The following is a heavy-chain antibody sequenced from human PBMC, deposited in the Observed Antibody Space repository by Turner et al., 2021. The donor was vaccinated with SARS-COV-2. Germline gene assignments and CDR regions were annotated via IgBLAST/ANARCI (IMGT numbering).Heavy chain of an antibody. CDR2: IRGSGSGT. V-gene: IGHV3-23*01. D-gene: IGHD1-26*01. Sequence: VQLLESGGGLVQPGCSLRLSCAASGFTFSSYTMTWVRQAPGKGLQWVSAIRGSGSGTYYADSVKGRFTISRDNTKSTLYLQMSSLRAEDTAIYYCAKDVGVASLVGATADYWGQGTLVTVSS. CDR3: AKDVGVASLVGATADY. CDR1: GFTFSSYT. J-gene: IGHJ4*01.